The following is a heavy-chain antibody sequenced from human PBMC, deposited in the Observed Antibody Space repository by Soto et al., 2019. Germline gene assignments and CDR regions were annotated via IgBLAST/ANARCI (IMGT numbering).Heavy chain of an antibody. V-gene: IGHV4-59*01. Sequence: PSETLSLTCAVSGGSISSYYWSWIRQPPGKGLEWIGYIYYSGSTNYNPSLKSRVTVSVDTSKNQFSLRLRSVTAADTAVYYCARHAYGTDYWGQGTLVTVSS. CDR1: GGSISSYY. CDR3: ARHAYGTDY. J-gene: IGHJ4*02. D-gene: IGHD4-17*01. CDR2: IYYSGST.